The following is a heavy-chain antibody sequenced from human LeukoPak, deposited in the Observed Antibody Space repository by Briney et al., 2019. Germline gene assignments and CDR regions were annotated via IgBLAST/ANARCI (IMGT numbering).Heavy chain of an antibody. J-gene: IGHJ3*02. V-gene: IGHV5-51*01. CDR1: GYSFTSYW. CDR2: IYPGDSDT. CDR3: ARSLFDGSGSYYKEAAFDI. Sequence: GESLKISCKGSGYSFTSYWIGWVRQMPGKGLEWMGIIYPGDSDTRYSPSFQGQVTISADKSISTAYLQWSSLKASDTAMYYCARSLFDGSGSYYKEAAFDIWGQGTMVTVSS. D-gene: IGHD3-10*01.